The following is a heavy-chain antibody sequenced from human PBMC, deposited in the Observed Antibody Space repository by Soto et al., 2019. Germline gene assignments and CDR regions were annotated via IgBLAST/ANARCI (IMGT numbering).Heavy chain of an antibody. Sequence: QVQLQESGPGLVKPSETLSLTCTVSGGSITSYYWSWIRQPPGKGLEWIGYIYYSGSTNYNPSLKCRVTISVDTSKNQFPLKLSSVTAADTAVYYCARDRTGTLDYWGKGTLVTVS. CDR3: ARDRTGTLDY. D-gene: IGHD1-1*01. CDR2: IYYSGST. CDR1: GGSITSYY. V-gene: IGHV4-59*01. J-gene: IGHJ4*02.